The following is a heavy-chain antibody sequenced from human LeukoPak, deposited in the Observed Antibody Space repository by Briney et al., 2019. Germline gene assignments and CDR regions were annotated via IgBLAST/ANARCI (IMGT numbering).Heavy chain of an antibody. CDR1: GFTFTSYW. V-gene: IGHV3-7*04. CDR3: ARAEWELPSYYFDY. D-gene: IGHD1-26*01. CDR2: IKQDGSEK. Sequence: GGSLRLSCAASGFTFTSYWMSWVRQAPGKGLEWVATIKQDGSEKYYVDSVKGRFTISRDNAKNSLYLQMNSLRAEDTAVYYCARAEWELPSYYFDYWGQGTLVTVSS. J-gene: IGHJ4*02.